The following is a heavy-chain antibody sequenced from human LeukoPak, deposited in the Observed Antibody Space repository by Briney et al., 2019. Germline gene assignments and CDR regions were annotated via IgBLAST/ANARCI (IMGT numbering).Heavy chain of an antibody. CDR2: ITNSGST. Sequence: PGGSLRLSCAASGFTFSAYAMTWVRQAPGKGLEWISTITNSGSTYYADSMRGRFTISRDNAKNTLYLQMNSLRAEDTAVYYCATDLAYCGGDCYGSDYWGQGTLVTVSS. J-gene: IGHJ4*02. CDR1: GFTFSAYA. D-gene: IGHD2-21*01. V-gene: IGHV3-69-1*01. CDR3: ATDLAYCGGDCYGSDY.